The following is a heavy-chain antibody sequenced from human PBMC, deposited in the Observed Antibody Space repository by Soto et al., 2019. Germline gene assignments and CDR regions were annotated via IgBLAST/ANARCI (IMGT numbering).Heavy chain of an antibody. V-gene: IGHV3-33*01. CDR1: GFTFSSYG. D-gene: IGHD5-18*01. CDR2: IWYDGSNK. Sequence: GGSLRLSCAASGFTFSSYGMHWVRQAPGKGLEWVAVIWYDGSNKYYADSVKGRFTISRDNSKNTLYLQMNSLRAEDTAVYYCAREGPTAMVTSYYFDYWGQGTLVTVSS. J-gene: IGHJ4*02. CDR3: AREGPTAMVTSYYFDY.